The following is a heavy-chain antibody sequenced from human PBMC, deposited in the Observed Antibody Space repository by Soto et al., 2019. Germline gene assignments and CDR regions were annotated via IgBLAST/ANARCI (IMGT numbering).Heavy chain of an antibody. D-gene: IGHD2-2*01. CDR1: GYTFTKYY. V-gene: IGHV1-46*01. CDR2: INPNGGST. CDR3: ARDLKCSSTSCRNWFDP. J-gene: IGHJ5*02. Sequence: ASVKVSCKASGYTFTKYYMHWVLQAPGQGLEWMGLINPNGGSTTYAQRLQGRVTMTRDTSTSTAYMELRSLRSDDTAVYYCARDLKCSSTSCRNWFDPWGQGTLVTVSS.